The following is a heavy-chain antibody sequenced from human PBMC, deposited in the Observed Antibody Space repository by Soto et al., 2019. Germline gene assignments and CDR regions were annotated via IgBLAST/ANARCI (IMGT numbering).Heavy chain of an antibody. CDR2: INPNSGAT. Sequence: ASVKVSCKASGYTFTDYYLYWVRQAPGQGLEWMGWINPNSGATNYAQKFQGWVTMTRDTSISTAYMEVRRLKSDDTAVYYCARSHCMSPGCYEYQYYGMDVWG. V-gene: IGHV1-2*04. J-gene: IGHJ6*02. CDR3: ARSHCMSPGCYEYQYYGMDV. CDR1: GYTFTDYY. D-gene: IGHD2-2*01.